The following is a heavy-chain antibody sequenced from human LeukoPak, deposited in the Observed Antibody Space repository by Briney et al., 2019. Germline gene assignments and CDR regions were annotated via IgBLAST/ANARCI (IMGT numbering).Heavy chain of an antibody. CDR3: AKGQVRGTTVVTIDY. CDR1: GFTFNSFS. J-gene: IGHJ4*02. CDR2: ISSSSGTI. V-gene: IGHV3-48*01. Sequence: GGSLRLSCAASGFTFNSFSMNWVRQAPGKGLEWVSYISSSSGTIYYADSVKGRFTISRDNSKNTLYLQMNSLRAKDTAVYYCAKGQVRGTTVVTIDYWGQGTLVTVSS. D-gene: IGHD4-23*01.